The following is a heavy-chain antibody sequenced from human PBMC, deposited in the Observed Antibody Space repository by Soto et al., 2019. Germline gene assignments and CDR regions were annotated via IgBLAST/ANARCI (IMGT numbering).Heavy chain of an antibody. Sequence: QVQLQESGPGLVKPSETLSLTCTVSGGSISSYYWSWIRQPPGKGLEWIGNIYYSGSTNYNPSLKSRVTISVDTSKNQFSLKLSSVTAADTAVYYCARHGIAAAGTIWFDPWGQGTLVTVSS. CDR1: GGSISSYY. CDR2: IYYSGST. D-gene: IGHD6-13*01. V-gene: IGHV4-59*08. J-gene: IGHJ5*02. CDR3: ARHGIAAAGTIWFDP.